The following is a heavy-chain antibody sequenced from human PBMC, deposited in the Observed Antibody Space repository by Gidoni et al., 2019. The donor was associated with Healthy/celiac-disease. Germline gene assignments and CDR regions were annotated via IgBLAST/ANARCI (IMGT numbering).Heavy chain of an antibody. CDR2: ISSSSSYI. J-gene: IGHJ4*02. D-gene: IGHD3-22*01. CDR3: ARDRGYCDY. V-gene: IGHV3-21*01. Sequence: GKGLEWVSSISSSSSYIYYADSVKGRFTISRDNAKNSLYLQMNSLRAEDTAVYYCARDRGYCDYWDQGTLVTVSS.